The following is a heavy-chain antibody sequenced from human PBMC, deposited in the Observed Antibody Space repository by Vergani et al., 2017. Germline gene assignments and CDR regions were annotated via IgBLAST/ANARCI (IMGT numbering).Heavy chain of an antibody. CDR3: AKEIEYSSS. V-gene: IGHV4-34*01. CDR1: GGSFSGYY. D-gene: IGHD6-6*01. CDR2: INHSGST. Sequence: QVQLQQWGAGLLKPSETLSLTCAVYGGSFSGYYWSWIRQPPGKGLEWIGEINHSGSTNDNPSLKSRVTISVDTTKNQFFLKLSSVTAADTAVYYCAKEIEYSSSWGQGTLVTVSS. J-gene: IGHJ5*02.